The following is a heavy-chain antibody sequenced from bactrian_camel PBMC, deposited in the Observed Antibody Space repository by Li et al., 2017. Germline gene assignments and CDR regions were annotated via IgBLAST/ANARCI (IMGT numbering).Heavy chain of an antibody. J-gene: IGHJ4*01. V-gene: IGHV3S63*01. Sequence: VQLVESGGGSVQAGGSLKHSCTASGATRGHICIAWFRQAPGKEREGVAVITRIHRGTEYADSVKGRFIISRDSSKMTWALQMNDLKPEDTAMYYCAAVTGCSLTPWLRDPGNKSGPMNWGQGTQVTVS. CDR2: ITRIHRGT. CDR1: GATRGHIC. D-gene: IGHD3*01. CDR3: AAVTGCSLTPWLRDPGNKSGPMN.